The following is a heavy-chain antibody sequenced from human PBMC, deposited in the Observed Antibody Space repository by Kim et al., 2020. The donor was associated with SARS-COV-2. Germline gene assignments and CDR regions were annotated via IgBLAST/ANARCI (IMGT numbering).Heavy chain of an antibody. CDR2: IYYSGST. CDR3: ARGVVVRGISYYSMDV. D-gene: IGHD2-2*01. J-gene: IGHJ6*02. CDR1: GGSISTYY. Sequence: SETLSLTCTVSGGSISTYYWGWIRQPPGKGLDWIGYIYYSGSTSYNASLKSRVTISLGTSKNQFSLKLSSVTAADTAVYYCARGVVVRGISYYSMDVWGQGTTVTVSS. V-gene: IGHV4-59*13.